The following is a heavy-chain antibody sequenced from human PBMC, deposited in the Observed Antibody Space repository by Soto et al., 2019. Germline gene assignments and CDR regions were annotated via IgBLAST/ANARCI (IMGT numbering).Heavy chain of an antibody. Sequence: PGGSLRLSCAASGFTFRGYGMHWVRQAPGRGLEWVALISYDGSIKYYADSVRGRFTTSRDNSKNTLYLQMNSLRAEDTAVYYCANSEYSRYKNIDVWGQGTTVTVSS. CDR2: ISYDGSIK. CDR3: ANSEYSRYKNIDV. D-gene: IGHD5-18*01. V-gene: IGHV3-30*18. CDR1: GFTFRGYG. J-gene: IGHJ6*02.